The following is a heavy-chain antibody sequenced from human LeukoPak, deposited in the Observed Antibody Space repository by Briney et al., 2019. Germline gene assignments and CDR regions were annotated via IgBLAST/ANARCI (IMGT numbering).Heavy chain of an antibody. J-gene: IGHJ4*02. D-gene: IGHD3-10*01. CDR1: GGSISSYY. CDR2: VYYSGST. CDR3: ARGGYYFDY. V-gene: IGHV4-59*01. Sequence: PSETLSLTCTVSGGSISSYYWSWIRQPPGKGLEWIGYVYYSGSTNYSPSLNSRLTISVDTSKSQFSLKLSSVTAADTAVYYCARGGYYFDYWGQGTLVTISS.